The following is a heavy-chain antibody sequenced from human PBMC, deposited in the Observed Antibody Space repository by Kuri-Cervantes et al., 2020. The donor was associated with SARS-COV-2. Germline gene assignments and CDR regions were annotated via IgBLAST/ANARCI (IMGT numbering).Heavy chain of an antibody. CDR1: GYSISSGYY. V-gene: IGHV4-38-2*01. D-gene: IGHD1-26*01. CDR3: ARSGSYPYYYYYMDV. CDR2: IYYSGST. Sequence: SETLSLTCAVSGYSISSGYYWGWIRQPPGKGLEWIGSIYYSGSTYYNPSLKSRVTISVDTSKNQFSLKLSSVTAADTAVYYCARSGSYPYYYYYMDVWGKGTTVTVSS. J-gene: IGHJ6*03.